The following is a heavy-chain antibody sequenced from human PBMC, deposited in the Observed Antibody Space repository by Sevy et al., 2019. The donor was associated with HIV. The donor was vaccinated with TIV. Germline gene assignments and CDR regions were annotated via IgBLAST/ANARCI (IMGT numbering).Heavy chain of an antibody. D-gene: IGHD1-1*01. J-gene: IGHJ2*01. CDR2: ISGSGDRT. Sequence: GESLKISCAVSGLTFNNYAMTWVRQAPGQGLEWVSVISGSGDRTYYADFVKGRFTISRDNSKNTLFLQMKSLRAEDTAVYFCARVRDDNGWYFDFWGRGTLVTVSS. V-gene: IGHV3-23*01. CDR1: GLTFNNYA. CDR3: ARVRDDNGWYFDF.